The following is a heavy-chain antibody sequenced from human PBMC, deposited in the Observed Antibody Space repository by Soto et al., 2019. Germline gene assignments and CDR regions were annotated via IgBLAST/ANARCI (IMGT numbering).Heavy chain of an antibody. Sequence: EVQLVESGGGLIQPGGSLRLSCAVSGFNVSSNYMSWVRQAPGKGLEWVSLIYSGGATYYADSVKGRFTISRDNSKNTVYLQMSSLRAEDTAVYYCARGLGNGDFGDPGDYWGQGTLVTVSS. J-gene: IGHJ4*02. CDR3: ARGLGNGDFGDPGDY. CDR1: GFNVSSNY. V-gene: IGHV3-53*01. CDR2: IYSGGAT. D-gene: IGHD4-17*01.